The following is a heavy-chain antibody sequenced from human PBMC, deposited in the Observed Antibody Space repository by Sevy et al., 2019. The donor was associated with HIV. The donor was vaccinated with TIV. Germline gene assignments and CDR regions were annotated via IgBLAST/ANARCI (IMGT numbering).Heavy chain of an antibody. Sequence: GGSLRLSCAASGFTFSSYEMNWVRQAPGKGLEWVSYISSSGSTIYYAVSVKGRFTISRDNAKNSLYLQMNSLRAEDTAVYYCARDRPFGEFMDVWGQGTTVTVSS. D-gene: IGHD3-10*01. J-gene: IGHJ6*02. CDR2: ISSSGSTI. CDR3: ARDRPFGEFMDV. V-gene: IGHV3-48*03. CDR1: GFTFSSYE.